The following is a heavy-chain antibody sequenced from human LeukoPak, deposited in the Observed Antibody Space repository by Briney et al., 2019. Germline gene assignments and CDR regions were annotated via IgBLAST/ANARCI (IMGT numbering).Heavy chain of an antibody. CDR3: ARVCSSTSCYYYSGPPYGMDV. D-gene: IGHD2-2*01. Sequence: GASVKVSCKASGYTFTSYGISWVRQAPGQGLGWMGWISAYNGNTNYAQTLQGRVTMTTDTSTSTAYMELSSLRSDDTAVYYCARVCSSTSCYYYSGPPYGMDVWGQGTTVTVSS. CDR2: ISAYNGNT. V-gene: IGHV1-18*01. CDR1: GYTFTSYG. J-gene: IGHJ6*02.